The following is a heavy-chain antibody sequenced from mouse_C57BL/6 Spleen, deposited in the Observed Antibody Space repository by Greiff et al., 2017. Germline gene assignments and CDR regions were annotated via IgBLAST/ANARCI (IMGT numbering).Heavy chain of an antibody. Sequence: QVQLKQPGAELVRPGTSVKLSCKASGYTFTSYWMHWVKQRPGQGLEWIGVIDPSDSYTNYTQKFKGKATLTVDTSSSTAYMQLSSLTSEDSAVYYCARDSPDYWGQGTTLTVSS. CDR3: ARDSPDY. J-gene: IGHJ2*01. CDR1: GYTFTSYW. V-gene: IGHV1-59*01. D-gene: IGHD3-2*01. CDR2: IDPSDSYT.